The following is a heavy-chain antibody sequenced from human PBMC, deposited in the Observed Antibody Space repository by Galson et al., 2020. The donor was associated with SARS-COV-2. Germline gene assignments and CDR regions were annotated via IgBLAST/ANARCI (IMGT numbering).Heavy chain of an antibody. Sequence: GESLKLSCAASGFNFGNYGMHWVRQAPGKGLEWVAVISYDGSKEYYADSVKGRFTISRDNSKNTLFLQMNSLRAEDTSVYYCAKDLVVTAYYYYGRNVWGQGTTVTVSS. V-gene: IGHV3-30*18. J-gene: IGHJ6*02. CDR3: AKDLVVTAYYYYGRNV. CDR2: ISYDGSKE. D-gene: IGHD2-21*02. CDR1: GFNFGNYG.